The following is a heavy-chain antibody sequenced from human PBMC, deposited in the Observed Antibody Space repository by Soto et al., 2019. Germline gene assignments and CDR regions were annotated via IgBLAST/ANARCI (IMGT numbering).Heavy chain of an antibody. CDR2: IYHTGDT. Sequence: SETLSLTCVVSSYSISSGFFWAWIRQPPGKGLEWVGSIYHTGDTHYNPSLRSQVSMSVDTSKNHFSLRLTYLTAADTAVYFCARDTNSLDLWGQGIL. V-gene: IGHV4-38-2*02. CDR3: ARDTNSLDL. D-gene: IGHD2-8*01. J-gene: IGHJ5*02. CDR1: SYSISSGFF.